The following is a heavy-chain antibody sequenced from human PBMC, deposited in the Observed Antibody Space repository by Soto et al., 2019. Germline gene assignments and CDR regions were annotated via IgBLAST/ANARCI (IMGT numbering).Heavy chain of an antibody. CDR2: INQDGSEK. V-gene: IGHV3-7*01. CDR1: GFTFSTYW. CDR3: ARDIGGGYFDE. Sequence: PGGSLRLSCAASGFTFSTYWVAWVRQAPGKGLEWVANINQDGSEKYYVDPVKGRFTISRDNAKNSLYLQMNSLRAEDTAVYYCARDIGGGYFDEWGQGTLVTV. D-gene: IGHD2-21*01. J-gene: IGHJ4*02.